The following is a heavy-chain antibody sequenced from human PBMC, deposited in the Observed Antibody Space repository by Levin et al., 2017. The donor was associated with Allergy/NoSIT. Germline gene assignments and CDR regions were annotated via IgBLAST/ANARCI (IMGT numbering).Heavy chain of an antibody. V-gene: IGHV2-5*02. CDR1: GFSLRSSGMG. CDR3: AHRPPGGYNWNNNWFDP. J-gene: IGHJ5*02. D-gene: IGHD1/OR15-1a*01. CDR2: IYWDDDK. Sequence: NVSGPTLVKPPQTLTLTCTFSGFSLRSSGMGVGWIRQPPGKALEWLALIYWDDDKRYNPSLKSRITITKDTSKNQVVLTMTNMNPVDTATYYCAHRPPGGYNWNNNWFDPWGQGTLVIVSS.